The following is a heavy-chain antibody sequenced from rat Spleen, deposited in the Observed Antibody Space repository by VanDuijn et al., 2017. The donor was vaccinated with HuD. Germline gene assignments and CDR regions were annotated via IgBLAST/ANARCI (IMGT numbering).Heavy chain of an antibody. CDR1: GYSITSSL. D-gene: IGHD1-12*02. CDR2: ISYSGSS. Sequence: EVQLQESGPGLVKPSQSLSLTCSVIGYSITSSLRWNWIRKFPGNKMEWMGYISYSGSSGYNPSLKSRISITRDTSKNQFFLQLNSFTTEDTATYYCARSDGTHYYLPFIYWGQGTLVTVSS. CDR3: ARSDGTHYYLPFIY. J-gene: IGHJ3*01. V-gene: IGHV3-1*01.